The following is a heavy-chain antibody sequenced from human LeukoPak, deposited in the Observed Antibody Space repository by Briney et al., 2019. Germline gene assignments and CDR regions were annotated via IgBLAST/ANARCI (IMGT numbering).Heavy chain of an antibody. D-gene: IGHD2-8*01. CDR3: ARGSSGGGYCTNGVCHEYYFDN. V-gene: IGHV3-20*04. CDR1: GFTFDEYG. Sequence: GGSLRLSCAASGFTFDEYGMAWVRQVPGKGLEWVSTINWNGISTRYVDSVQGRFTISRDNGKNSLYLQMNSLRDDDTAFYFCARGSSGGGYCTNGVCHEYYFDNWGQGTLVTVSS. CDR2: INWNGIST. J-gene: IGHJ4*02.